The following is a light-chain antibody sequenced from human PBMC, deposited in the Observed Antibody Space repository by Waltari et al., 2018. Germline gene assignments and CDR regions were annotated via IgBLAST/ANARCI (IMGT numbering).Light chain of an antibody. V-gene: IGLV2-14*01. Sequence: QSALTPPASVSGSPGQSITISCTGTSSDIGGYNYVSCFKQHPGKAPKLIIYVVSARPSGVSYRFSGAKSGNTASLTISGLQAEDEADYYCISYTSDTTFVFGAGTKVTVL. J-gene: IGLJ1*01. CDR3: ISYTSDTTFV. CDR2: VVS. CDR1: SSDIGGYNY.